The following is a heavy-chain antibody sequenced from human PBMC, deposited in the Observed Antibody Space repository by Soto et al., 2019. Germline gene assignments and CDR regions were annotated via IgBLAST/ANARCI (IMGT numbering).Heavy chain of an antibody. J-gene: IGHJ6*02. CDR1: GFTFGSYA. Sequence: PGGSLRLSCAASGFTFGSYAMSWVRQAPGKGLEWVSAISGSGGSTYYADSVKGRFTISRDNSKNTLYLQMNSLRAEDTAVYYCAKVHYDDFYSSWPGYGLDVWGQVTMVTVAS. CDR3: AKVHYDDFYSSWPGYGLDV. V-gene: IGHV3-23*01. D-gene: IGHD3-3*01. CDR2: ISGSGGST.